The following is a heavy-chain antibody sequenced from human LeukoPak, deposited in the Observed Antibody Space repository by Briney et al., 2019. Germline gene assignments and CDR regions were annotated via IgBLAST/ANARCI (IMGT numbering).Heavy chain of an antibody. D-gene: IGHD6-13*01. Sequence: ASVKVSCKASGYTFTSYYMHWVRQAPGQGLEWMGIINPSGGSTSYAQKFQGRVTMTRDTSTSTVYMELSSLRSEDTAVYYCARARGIAAAGTSGYFDYWGQGTLVTVSS. J-gene: IGHJ4*02. CDR1: GYTFTSYY. CDR2: INPSGGST. CDR3: ARARGIAAAGTSGYFDY. V-gene: IGHV1-46*01.